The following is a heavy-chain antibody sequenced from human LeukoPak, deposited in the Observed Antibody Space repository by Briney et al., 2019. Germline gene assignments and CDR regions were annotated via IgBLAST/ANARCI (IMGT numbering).Heavy chain of an antibody. V-gene: IGHV1-46*01. J-gene: IGHJ5*02. D-gene: IGHD3-16*01. CDR1: GYTFTSYY. Sequence: ASVKVSCKASGYTFTSYYVHWVRQAPGQGLEWMGIIDPSGGSTSYAQKFQGRVTMTRDTSTSTVYMELSSLRSEDTAVYYCARGWVRGNWFDPWGQGTLVTVSS. CDR3: ARGWVRGNWFDP. CDR2: IDPSGGST.